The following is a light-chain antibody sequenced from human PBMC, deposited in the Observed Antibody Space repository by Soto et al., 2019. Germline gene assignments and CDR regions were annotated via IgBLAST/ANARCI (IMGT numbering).Light chain of an antibody. CDR1: QSVNSH. CDR2: AAS. Sequence: IVMTQSPGTLSVSPGERVTLSCRASQSVNSHLAWYQQKPGQAPRLLMYAASTRANGVPPRFSGSGSGTEFTLTITSLQSEDFALYYCQQYNDLVTFGGGTKVDIK. CDR3: QQYNDLVT. V-gene: IGKV3-15*01. J-gene: IGKJ4*01.